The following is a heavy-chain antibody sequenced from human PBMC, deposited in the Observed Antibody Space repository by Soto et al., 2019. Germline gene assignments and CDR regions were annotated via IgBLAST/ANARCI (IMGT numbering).Heavy chain of an antibody. CDR1: GYTFTSYY. CDR2: INPSGGST. Sequence: ASVKVSCKASGYTFTSYYMHWVRQAPGQGLEWMGIINPSGGSTSYAQKFQGRVTMTRDTSTSTVYMELSSLRSEDTAVYYCAIALYYDSSGRSPDAFDIWGQGTMVTVSS. V-gene: IGHV1-46*01. D-gene: IGHD3-22*01. CDR3: AIALYYDSSGRSPDAFDI. J-gene: IGHJ3*02.